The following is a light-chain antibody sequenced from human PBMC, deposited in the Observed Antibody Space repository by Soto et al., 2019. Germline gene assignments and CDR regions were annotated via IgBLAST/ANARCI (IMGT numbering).Light chain of an antibody. CDR2: DVS. J-gene: IGLJ2*01. V-gene: IGLV2-14*01. Sequence: QSALTQPASVSGSPGQSIAISCTGSSGDFGRYNYVSWYQQHPGKAPKLGIYDVSNRPSGVSNRFSGSKSGNTASLTISGLQAEDEADYYCGSYTTSSSVVFGGGTKLTVL. CDR3: GSYTTSSSVV. CDR1: SGDFGRYNY.